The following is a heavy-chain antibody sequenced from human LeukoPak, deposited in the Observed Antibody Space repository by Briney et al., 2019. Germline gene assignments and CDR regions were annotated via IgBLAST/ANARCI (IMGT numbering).Heavy chain of an antibody. D-gene: IGHD3-9*01. Sequence: GGSLRLSCAASEFAFSSYEMNWIRQAPGKGLEWVSYISSSGSTIYYADSVRGRFTISRDNAKNSLYLQMNNLRVEDTAVYYCARAPTKFRRDWFDPWGQGTLVTVSS. J-gene: IGHJ5*02. CDR1: EFAFSSYE. V-gene: IGHV3-48*03. CDR3: ARAPTKFRRDWFDP. CDR2: ISSSGSTI.